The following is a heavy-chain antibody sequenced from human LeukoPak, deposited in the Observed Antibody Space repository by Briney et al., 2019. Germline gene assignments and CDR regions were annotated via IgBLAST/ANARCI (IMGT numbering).Heavy chain of an antibody. CDR3: ARESTVTTSGDRAFDI. V-gene: IGHV1-69*04. D-gene: IGHD4-17*01. CDR2: IIPIFGIA. J-gene: IGHJ3*02. Sequence: SVKVSCKASGGTFSSYAISWVRQAPGQGVEWMGRIIPIFGIANYAQKFQGRVTITADKSTSTAYMELSSLRSEDTAEYYCARESTVTTSGDRAFDIWGQGTMVTVSS. CDR1: GGTFSSYA.